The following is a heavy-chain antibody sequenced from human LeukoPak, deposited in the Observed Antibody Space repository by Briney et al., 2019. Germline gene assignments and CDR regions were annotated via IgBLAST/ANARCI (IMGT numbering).Heavy chain of an antibody. CDR2: IHSDGTT. Sequence: SETLSLTCSVSGGSLTNYYWGWIRQPPGKGLEFIGYIHSDGTTNYYSSLQSRVAISLDTSKNQFSLRLYSLTAADTALYFCARLNFRGGEALHFDSWGQGTLVSVSS. CDR3: ARLNFRGGEALHFDS. CDR1: GGSLTNYY. V-gene: IGHV4-4*09. J-gene: IGHJ4*02. D-gene: IGHD3-16*01.